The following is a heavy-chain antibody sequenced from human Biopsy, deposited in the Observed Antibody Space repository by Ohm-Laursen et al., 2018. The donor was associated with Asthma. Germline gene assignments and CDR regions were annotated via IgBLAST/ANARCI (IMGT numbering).Heavy chain of an antibody. Sequence: SQTLSLTCTVSGGSMSSSSYYWGWIRQPPGKGLEWMGSISYTGSAYHNPSLKSRVTISVDKSKNPFSLKLSPVTAADTAVYYCARHWDWGSFFDYWGQGTPVTVSS. CDR1: GGSMSSSSYY. V-gene: IGHV4-39*01. J-gene: IGHJ4*02. CDR2: ISYTGSA. D-gene: IGHD7-27*01. CDR3: ARHWDWGSFFDY.